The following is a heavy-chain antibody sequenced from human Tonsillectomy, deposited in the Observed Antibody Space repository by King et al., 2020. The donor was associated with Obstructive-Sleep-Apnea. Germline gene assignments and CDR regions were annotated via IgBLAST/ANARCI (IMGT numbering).Heavy chain of an antibody. J-gene: IGHJ4*02. D-gene: IGHD1-26*01. Sequence: VQLQESGPGLVKPSETLSLTCPVSGGSISSYYWSWIRQPPGKGLEWIGYIYYSGSTNYNPSLKGRVTISVDTSKNQFSLKLSSVTAADTAVYYCARDSGSYYFDYWGQGTLVTVSS. V-gene: IGHV4-59*01. CDR1: GGSISSYY. CDR2: IYYSGST. CDR3: ARDSGSYYFDY.